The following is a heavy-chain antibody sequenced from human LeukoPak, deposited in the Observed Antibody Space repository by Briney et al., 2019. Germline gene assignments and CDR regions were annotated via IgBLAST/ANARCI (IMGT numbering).Heavy chain of an antibody. CDR2: IYYSGST. CDR1: GGSISSYY. J-gene: IGHJ4*02. Sequence: SETLSLTCTVSGGSISSYYWSWIRQPPGKGLEWTGYIYYSGSTNYNPSLKSRVAISVDTSKNQFSLKLSSVTAADTAVYYCARGEAAAGKLFDYWGQGTLVTVSS. CDR3: ARGEAAAGKLFDY. V-gene: IGHV4-59*01. D-gene: IGHD6-13*01.